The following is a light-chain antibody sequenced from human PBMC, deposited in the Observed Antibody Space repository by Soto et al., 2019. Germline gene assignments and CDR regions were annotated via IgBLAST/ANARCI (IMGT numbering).Light chain of an antibody. CDR3: CSYAGSSTWV. Sequence: QSALTQPASVSGSPGQSITISCTGTSSDVGSYNLVSWYQQYPGKAHQLMISEGTKRPSGVSNRFSGSKSGNTASLTISGLQAEDEADYYCCSYAGSSTWVFGGGTKLTVL. CDR1: SSDVGSYNL. V-gene: IGLV2-23*01. J-gene: IGLJ3*02. CDR2: EGT.